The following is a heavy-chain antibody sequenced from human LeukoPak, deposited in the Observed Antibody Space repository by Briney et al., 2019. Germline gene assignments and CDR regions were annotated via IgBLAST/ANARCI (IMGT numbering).Heavy chain of an antibody. CDR1: GFTVSSNY. Sequence: GGSLRLSCAASGFTVSSNYMSWVRQAPGKGLEWVSVIYSGGSTYYADSVKGRFTISRDNSKNTLYLQMNSLRAEDTAVYYCARVTYSSSRDYWGQGTLVTVSS. J-gene: IGHJ4*02. V-gene: IGHV3-53*01. D-gene: IGHD6-13*01. CDR3: ARVTYSSSRDY. CDR2: IYSGGST.